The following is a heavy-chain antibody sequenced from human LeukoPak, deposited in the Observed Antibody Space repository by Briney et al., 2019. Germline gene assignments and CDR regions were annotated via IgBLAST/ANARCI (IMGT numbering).Heavy chain of an antibody. CDR3: ARFRGVITSNNWFDP. J-gene: IGHJ5*02. Sequence: GASVKVSRKASGGTFSSYAISWVRQAPGQGLEWMGGIIPIFGTANYAQKFQGRVTITTDESTSTAYMELSSLRSEDTAVYYCARFRGVITSNNWFDPWGQGTLVTVSS. V-gene: IGHV1-69*05. CDR2: IIPIFGTA. D-gene: IGHD1-14*01. CDR1: GGTFSSYA.